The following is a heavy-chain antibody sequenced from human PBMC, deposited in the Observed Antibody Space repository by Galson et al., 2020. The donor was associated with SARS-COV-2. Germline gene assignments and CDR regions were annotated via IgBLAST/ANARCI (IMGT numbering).Heavy chain of an antibody. CDR3: ARETIGYDILTGSAFDI. V-gene: IGHV3-21*01. CDR1: GFTFSSYS. Sequence: GESLKISCAASGFTFSSYSMNWVRQAPGKGLEWVSSISSSSSYIYYADSVKGRFTISRDNSKNTLYLQMNSLRAEDTAVYYCARETIGYDILTGSAFDIWGQGTMVTVSS. D-gene: IGHD3-9*01. J-gene: IGHJ3*02. CDR2: ISSSSSYI.